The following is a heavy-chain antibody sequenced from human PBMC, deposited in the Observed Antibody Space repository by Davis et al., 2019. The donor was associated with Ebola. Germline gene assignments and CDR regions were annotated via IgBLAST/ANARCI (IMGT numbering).Heavy chain of an antibody. Sequence: MPSETLSLTCTVSGGSISSYYWSWIRQPPGKGLEWIGYIYYSGSTNYNPSLKSRVTISVDTSKNQFSLKLSSVTAADTAVYYCASFMTTVTTCWFDPWGQGTLVTVSS. CDR2: IYYSGST. V-gene: IGHV4-59*12. CDR1: GGSISSYY. D-gene: IGHD4-11*01. CDR3: ASFMTTVTTCWFDP. J-gene: IGHJ5*02.